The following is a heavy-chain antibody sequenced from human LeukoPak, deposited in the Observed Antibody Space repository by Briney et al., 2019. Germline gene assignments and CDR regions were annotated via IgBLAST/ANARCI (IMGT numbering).Heavy chain of an antibody. J-gene: IGHJ4*02. Sequence: GGSLRLSCAASGFTFSSYGMNWVRQAPGKGLEWVSYISSSSSTIYYADSVKGRFTISRDNTKNSLFLQMNSLRVEDTAVYYCARDSDSSDFDYWGQGTLVTVSS. CDR3: ARDSDSSDFDY. CDR1: GFTFSSYG. V-gene: IGHV3-48*04. D-gene: IGHD6-13*01. CDR2: ISSSSSTI.